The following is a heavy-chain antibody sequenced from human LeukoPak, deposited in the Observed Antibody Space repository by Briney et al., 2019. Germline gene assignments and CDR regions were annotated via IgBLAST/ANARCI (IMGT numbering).Heavy chain of an antibody. D-gene: IGHD3-10*01. CDR3: AREASRHGYGSGSYYPPFDY. CDR2: MNPNSGNT. CDR1: GYTFNSYD. Sequence: ASVKVSCKASGYTFNSYDINWVRQATGQGLEWMGWMNPNSGNTGNAQKFQGRVTMTRNTSISTAYMELSSLRSEDTAVYYCAREASRHGYGSGSYYPPFDYWGQGTLVTVSS. V-gene: IGHV1-8*01. J-gene: IGHJ4*02.